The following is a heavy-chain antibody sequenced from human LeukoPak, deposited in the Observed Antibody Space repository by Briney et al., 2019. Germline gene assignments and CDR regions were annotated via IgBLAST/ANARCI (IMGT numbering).Heavy chain of an antibody. CDR2: IKSKTDGGTT. CDR3: TTEADYYDSSGYYLLGY. CDR1: GFTFGDYA. Sequence: RPGGSLRLSCTASGFTFGDYAMSWVRQAPGKGLEWVGRIKSKTDGGTTDYAAPVKGRFTISRDDSKNTLYLQMNSLKTEDTAVYYCTTEADYYDSSGYYLLGYWGQGTLVTVSS. D-gene: IGHD3-22*01. J-gene: IGHJ4*02. V-gene: IGHV3-15*01.